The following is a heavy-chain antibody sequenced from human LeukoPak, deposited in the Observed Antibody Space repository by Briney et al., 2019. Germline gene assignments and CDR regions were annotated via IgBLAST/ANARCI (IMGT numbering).Heavy chain of an antibody. CDR2: IYPGDSDT. V-gene: IGHV5-51*01. CDR3: ARVGVVPAAHSYYFDY. Sequence: GESLKISCKGSGYSFTSYWIGWVRQMPGKGLEWMGIIYPGDSDTRYSPSFQGQVTISADKSTSTAYLQWSSLKASDTAMYYCARVGVVPAAHSYYFDYWGQGTLVTVSS. CDR1: GYSFTSYW. J-gene: IGHJ4*02. D-gene: IGHD2-2*01.